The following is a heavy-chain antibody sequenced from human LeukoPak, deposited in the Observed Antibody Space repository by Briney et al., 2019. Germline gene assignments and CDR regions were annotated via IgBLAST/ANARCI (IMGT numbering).Heavy chain of an antibody. CDR2: IYHSGST. J-gene: IGHJ3*02. CDR1: GGSISSGGYS. CDR3: ASNYDSTVGAFDI. Sequence: SETLPLTCAVSGGSISSGGYSWSWIRQPPWKGLEWIGYIYHSGSTYYNPSLKSRVTISVDRSKNQFSLKLSSVTAADTAVYYCASNYDSTVGAFDIWGQGTMVTVSS. D-gene: IGHD3-22*01. V-gene: IGHV4-30-2*01.